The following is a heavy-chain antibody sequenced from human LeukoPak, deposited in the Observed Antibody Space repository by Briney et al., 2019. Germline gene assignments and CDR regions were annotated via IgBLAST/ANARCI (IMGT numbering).Heavy chain of an antibody. V-gene: IGHV3-30*02. Sequence: PGGSLRLSCAASGFTFSSYGMHWVRQAPGKGLEWVAFIRYDGSNKYYAGSVKGRFTISRDNSKNTLYLQMNSLRAEDTAVYYCAKDLNGSYYIFDYWGQGTLVTVSS. CDR1: GFTFSSYG. J-gene: IGHJ4*02. CDR3: AKDLNGSYYIFDY. D-gene: IGHD1-26*01. CDR2: IRYDGSNK.